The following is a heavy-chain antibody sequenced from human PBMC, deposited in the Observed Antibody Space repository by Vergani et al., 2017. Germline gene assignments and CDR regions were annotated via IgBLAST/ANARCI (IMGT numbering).Heavy chain of an antibody. V-gene: IGHV3-73*01. D-gene: IGHD3-10*01. CDR2: SRSKANSYAT. CDR1: GFTFSSYA. Sequence: EVQLLESGGGLVQPGGSLRLSCAASGFTFSSYAMSWVRQASGKGLEWVGRSRSKANSYATAYAASVKGRFTIARDDSKNTAYLQMNSLKTEDTAVYYCTRPYYYGSGAADYWGQGTLVTVSS. CDR3: TRPYYYGSGAADY. J-gene: IGHJ4*02.